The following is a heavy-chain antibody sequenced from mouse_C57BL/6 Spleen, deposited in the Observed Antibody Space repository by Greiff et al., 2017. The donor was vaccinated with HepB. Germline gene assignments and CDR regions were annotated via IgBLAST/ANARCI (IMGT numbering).Heavy chain of an antibody. CDR2: INYDGSST. V-gene: IGHV5-16*01. CDR3: ARWLPYAMDY. CDR1: GFTFSDYY. D-gene: IGHD2-2*01. J-gene: IGHJ4*01. Sequence: DVMLVESEGGLVQPGSSMKLSCTASGFTFSDYYMAWVRQVPEKGLEWVANINYDGSSTYYLDSLKSRFIISRDNAKNILYLQMSSLKSEDTATYYCARWLPYAMDYWGQGTSVTVSS.